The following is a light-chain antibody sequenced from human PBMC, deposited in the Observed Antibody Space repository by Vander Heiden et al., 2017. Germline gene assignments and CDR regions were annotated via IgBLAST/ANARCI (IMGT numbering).Light chain of an antibody. J-gene: IGKJ4*01. CDR1: QGITSA. V-gene: IGKV1-13*02. CDR3: QHLRSLAHA. Sequence: AIYLTQSPPSLSASLGDRITITCRASQGITSASAWDPQKPGEGTKILIYDASTLEDGLPSRCSASASGTEYTLTITSLQPEDFAPYYCQHLRSLAHAFGGGTK. CDR2: DAS.